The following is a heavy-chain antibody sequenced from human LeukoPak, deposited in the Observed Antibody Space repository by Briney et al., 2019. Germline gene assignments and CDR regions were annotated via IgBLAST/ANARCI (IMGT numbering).Heavy chain of an antibody. CDR3: AREGYVPADY. Sequence: GGSLRLSCAASGFTFSSYSMDWVRQAPGKGLEWVSYISSSSTIYYADSVKGRFTISRDNAKNSLYLQMNSLRAEDTAVYYCAREGYVPADYWGQGTLVTVSS. CDR2: ISSSSTI. D-gene: IGHD2-2*01. V-gene: IGHV3-48*04. CDR1: GFTFSSYS. J-gene: IGHJ4*02.